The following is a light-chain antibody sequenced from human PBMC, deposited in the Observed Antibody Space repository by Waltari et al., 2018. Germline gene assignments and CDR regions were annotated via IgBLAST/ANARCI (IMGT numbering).Light chain of an antibody. CDR2: GAS. J-gene: IGKJ5*01. Sequence: LVMTQSPATLSATPGESATLSCRASQSISTNLARYQQKPGQAPRLLIYGASTRATGFPARFSGSGFGTEFTLTISSLRSEDFAVYYCQHYHNWPPITFGQGTRLEIK. V-gene: IGKV3-15*01. CDR1: QSISTN. CDR3: QHYHNWPPIT.